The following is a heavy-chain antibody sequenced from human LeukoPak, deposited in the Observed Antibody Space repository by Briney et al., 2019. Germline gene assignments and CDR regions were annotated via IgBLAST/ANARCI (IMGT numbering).Heavy chain of an antibody. D-gene: IGHD3-10*01. CDR2: LYSAGAT. J-gene: IGHJ4*02. V-gene: IGHV3-53*01. CDR1: GFTVSSNY. CDR3: ASGGMGARKYYSDPFHH. Sequence: GGSLRLSCAASGFTVSSNYMSWVRQAPGKGLEWVSILYSAGATYYADSARGRFTISRDSSKNTVSLQMNSLRAEDTAVYYCASGGMGARKYYSDPFHHWGQGTLVTVSS.